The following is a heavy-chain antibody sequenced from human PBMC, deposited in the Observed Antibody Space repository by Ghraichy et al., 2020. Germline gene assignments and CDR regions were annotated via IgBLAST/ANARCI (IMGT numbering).Heavy chain of an antibody. J-gene: IGHJ6*02. V-gene: IGHV3-7*01. D-gene: IGHD2-8*02. CDR3: ARGTFYCTGGVCYRWYYGMDV. CDR2: IKQDGSEK. CDR1: GFTFSSYW. Sequence: GGSLRLSCAASGFTFSSYWMSWVRQAPGKGLEWVANIKQDGSEKYYVASVKGRFTISRDNAKNSLYLQMNSLRAEDPAVYYCARGTFYCTGGVCYRWYYGMDVWGQGTTVTVSS.